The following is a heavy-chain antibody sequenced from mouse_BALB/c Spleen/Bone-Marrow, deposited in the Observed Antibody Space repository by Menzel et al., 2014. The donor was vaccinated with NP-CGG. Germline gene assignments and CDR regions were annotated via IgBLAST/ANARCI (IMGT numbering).Heavy chain of an antibody. J-gene: IGHJ4*01. CDR3: ARGHNYYYEAMDY. Sequence: QVQLKQSGPGLVAPSQSLSITCTVSGFSLTSYGVNWVRQPPGKGLEWLGVIWAGGSTNYNSALMSRLSISKDNSKSQVFLKMNSLQTDDTAMYYGARGHNYYYEAMDYWGQGTSVTVSS. V-gene: IGHV2-9*02. D-gene: IGHD1-1*01. CDR2: IWAGGST. CDR1: GFSLTSYG.